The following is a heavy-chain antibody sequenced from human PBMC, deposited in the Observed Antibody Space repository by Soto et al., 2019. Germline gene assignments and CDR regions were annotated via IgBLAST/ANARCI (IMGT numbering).Heavy chain of an antibody. Sequence: GGSLRLSCVASGFTFSDHYMDWVRQAPGKGLEWVGRIRNKANDYSTEYAASVKGRFTISRDDSENSLYLQMNSLKTEDTAVYYCARFRREYSYGSYSNCGLDVWGQGTTVTVSS. CDR1: GFTFSDHY. CDR3: ARFRREYSYGSYSNCGLDV. V-gene: IGHV3-72*01. D-gene: IGHD5-18*01. CDR2: IRNKANDYST. J-gene: IGHJ6*02.